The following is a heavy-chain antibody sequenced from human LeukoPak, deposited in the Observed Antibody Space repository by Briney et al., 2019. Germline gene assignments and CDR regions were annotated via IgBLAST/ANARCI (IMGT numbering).Heavy chain of an antibody. CDR2: IYYSGST. V-gene: IGHV4-61*08. CDR3: ASGYCSSTSCYNMDV. J-gene: IGHJ6*03. D-gene: IGHD2-2*02. CDR1: GGSISSGGYS. Sequence: SETLSLTCAVSGGSISSGGYSWSWIRQPPGKGLEWIGYIYYSGSTNYNPSLKSRVTISVDTSKNQFSLKLSSVTAADTAVYYCASGYCSSTSCYNMDVWGKGTTVTVSS.